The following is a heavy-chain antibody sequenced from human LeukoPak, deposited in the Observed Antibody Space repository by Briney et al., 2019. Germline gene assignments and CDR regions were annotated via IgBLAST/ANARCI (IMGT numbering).Heavy chain of an antibody. V-gene: IGHV1-69*04. CDR2: IIPILGIA. CDR1: GGTFSSYA. Sequence: ASVKVSCKASGGTFSSYAISWVRQAPGQGLEWMGRIIPILGIANYAQKLQGRVTITEEKSTSTGYMELSSLRSEDTAVYYCARVTNYYDSSGYYYEGPWGQGTLVTVSS. D-gene: IGHD3-22*01. J-gene: IGHJ5*02. CDR3: ARVTNYYDSSGYYYEGP.